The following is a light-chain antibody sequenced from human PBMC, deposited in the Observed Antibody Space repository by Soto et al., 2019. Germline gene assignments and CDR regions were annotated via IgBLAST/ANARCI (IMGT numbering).Light chain of an antibody. J-gene: IGKJ4*01. V-gene: IGKV1-39*01. CDR1: QSISSY. CDR3: QQLSTFPST. CDR2: TTS. Sequence: DINITQSPSSVSASVGDRVTITCRASQSISSYLNWYQQKPGKAPKLLIYTTSSLQSGVPSRFSGSGSGTDFTLTISSLQAEDFATYYCQQLSTFPSTFGGGTKVDIK.